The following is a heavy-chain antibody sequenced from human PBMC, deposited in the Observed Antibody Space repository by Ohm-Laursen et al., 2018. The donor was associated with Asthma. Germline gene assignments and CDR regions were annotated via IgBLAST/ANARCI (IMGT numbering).Heavy chain of an antibody. V-gene: IGHV3-30*04. CDR1: GFSFSTYA. J-gene: IGHJ4*02. Sequence: SLRLSCSASGFSFSTYAMHWVRQAPGKGLEWVAVISYDGSNKYYADSVKGRFTISRDNSKNTLYLQMNSLRAEDTAVYYCAKDYGNYGPFDYWGQGTLVTVSS. CDR2: ISYDGSNK. D-gene: IGHD4-11*01. CDR3: AKDYGNYGPFDY.